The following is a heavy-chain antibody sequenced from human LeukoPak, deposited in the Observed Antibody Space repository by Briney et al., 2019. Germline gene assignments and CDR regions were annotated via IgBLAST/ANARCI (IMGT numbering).Heavy chain of an antibody. CDR3: AREGPRGNSQFDY. V-gene: IGHV3-33*08. D-gene: IGHD2/OR15-2a*01. J-gene: IGHJ4*02. CDR2: IWYDGSNK. CDR1: GFTFSSYA. Sequence: GGSLRLSCAASGFTFSSYAMSWVRQAPGKGLEWVALIWYDGSNKYYADSVKGRLTISRDNSKNTLYLQMNSLRAEDTAVYYCAREGPRGNSQFDYWGQGTLVTVSS.